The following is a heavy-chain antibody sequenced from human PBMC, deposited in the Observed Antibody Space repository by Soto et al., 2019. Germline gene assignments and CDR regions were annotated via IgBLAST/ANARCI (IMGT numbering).Heavy chain of an antibody. CDR3: ARDGYCSGGSCYAPTNYYYYGMDV. Sequence: ASVKVSCKASGYTFTSYGISWVRQAPGQGLEWMGWISAYNGNTNYAQKLQGRVTMTTDTSTSTAYMELRSLRSDDTAVYYCARDGYCSGGSCYAPTNYYYYGMDVWGQGTTVTVSS. CDR2: ISAYNGNT. J-gene: IGHJ6*02. V-gene: IGHV1-18*04. CDR1: GYTFTSYG. D-gene: IGHD2-15*01.